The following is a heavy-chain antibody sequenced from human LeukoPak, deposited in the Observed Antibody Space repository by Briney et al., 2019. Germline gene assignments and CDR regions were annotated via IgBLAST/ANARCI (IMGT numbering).Heavy chain of an antibody. V-gene: IGHV1-18*01. CDR2: ISAYNGNT. J-gene: IGHJ6*03. D-gene: IGHD3-3*01. Sequence: ASVKVSCKASGYTFTSCGISWVRQAPGQGLEWMGWISAYNGNTNYAQKLQGRVTMTTDTSTSTAYMELRSLRSDDTAVYYCARSLLNALRFLEWLNYMDVWGKGTTVTVSS. CDR3: ARSLLNALRFLEWLNYMDV. CDR1: GYTFTSCG.